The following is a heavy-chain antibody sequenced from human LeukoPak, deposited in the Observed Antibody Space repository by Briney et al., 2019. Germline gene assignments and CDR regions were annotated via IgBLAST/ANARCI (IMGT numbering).Heavy chain of an antibody. J-gene: IGHJ5*02. Sequence: PSQTLSLTCTVSGGSISSGDYYWSWIRQPPGKGLEWIGYIYYTGSTYYNPSLKSRVTISLDTSKNQFSLKLSSVTAADTAVYYRARARIVVVTGWFDPWGQGTLVTVSS. CDR1: GGSISSGDYY. D-gene: IGHD2-15*01. CDR2: IYYTGST. V-gene: IGHV4-30-4*01. CDR3: ARARIVVVTGWFDP.